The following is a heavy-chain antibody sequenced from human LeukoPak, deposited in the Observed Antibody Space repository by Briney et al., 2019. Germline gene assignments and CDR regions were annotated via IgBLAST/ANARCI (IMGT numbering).Heavy chain of an antibody. J-gene: IGHJ4*02. V-gene: IGHV3-66*01. CDR3: ARAEREFASFGEPHAYYFDY. CDR1: GFTAGSNY. Sequence: PGGSLRLSCAASGFTAGSNYVSWVRQAPGKGLEWVSIIHRGGDTYYAESVRGRCSISRDKSRNTVYLQLNSLRAEDTAVYYCARAEREFASFGEPHAYYFDYWGQGTLVTVSP. CDR2: IHRGGDT. D-gene: IGHD3-10*01.